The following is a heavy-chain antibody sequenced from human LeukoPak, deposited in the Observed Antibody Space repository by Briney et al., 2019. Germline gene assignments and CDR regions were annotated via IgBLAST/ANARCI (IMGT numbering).Heavy chain of an antibody. D-gene: IGHD3-16*01. V-gene: IGHV3-7*04. Sequence: PGGSLRLSCSASGFIFSNHWMTWVRQAPGKGLEWVANIKQDGSEKYYVDSVKGRFTISRDNAKKSLYLQMNSLRAEDTAVYFCARDMIILQSWGQGTLVTVSS. CDR1: GFIFSNHW. CDR2: IKQDGSEK. CDR3: ARDMIILQS. J-gene: IGHJ5*02.